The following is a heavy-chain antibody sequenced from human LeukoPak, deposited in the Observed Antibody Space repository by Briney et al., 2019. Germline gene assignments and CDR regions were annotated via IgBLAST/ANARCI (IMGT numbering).Heavy chain of an antibody. CDR3: ARDGADYYDSSGTYDY. J-gene: IGHJ4*02. CDR1: GVSITSGSYY. V-gene: IGHV4-39*02. CDR2: IYYSGST. Sequence: SETLSLTCTVSGVSITSGSYYWGWIRQPPGKGLEWIGSIYYSGSTYYKPSLKSRVIISVDTSKNQFSLKLSSVTAADTAVYYCARDGADYYDSSGTYDYWGQGTLVTVSS. D-gene: IGHD3-22*01.